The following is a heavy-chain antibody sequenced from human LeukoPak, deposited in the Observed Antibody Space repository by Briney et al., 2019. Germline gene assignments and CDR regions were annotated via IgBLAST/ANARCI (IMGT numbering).Heavy chain of an antibody. Sequence: GASVKVSCKASGGTFSSYAISWVRQAPGQGLEWMGGIIPIFGTANYAQKFQGRVTITTDESTSTAYMELSSLRSEDTAVHYCARDDLTTKAHYYMDVWGKGTTVTVSS. J-gene: IGHJ6*03. V-gene: IGHV1-69*05. CDR2: IIPIFGTA. CDR3: ARDDLTTKAHYYMDV. CDR1: GGTFSSYA. D-gene: IGHD4-11*01.